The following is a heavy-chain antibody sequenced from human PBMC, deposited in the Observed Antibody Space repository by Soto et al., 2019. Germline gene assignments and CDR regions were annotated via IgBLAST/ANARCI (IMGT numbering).Heavy chain of an antibody. CDR3: SWFGELLYGDRRGYSDY. J-gene: IGHJ4*02. CDR2: IIPIFGTA. CDR1: GGTFSSYA. D-gene: IGHD3-10*01. Sequence: QVQLVQSGAEVQKPGSSVKVSCKASGGTFSSYAISWVRQAPGQGLEWMGGIIPIFGTANYAQKFQGRVTITADESTSTAYMELSSLRSEDTAVYYCSWFGELLYGDRRGYSDYWGQGTLVTVSS. V-gene: IGHV1-69*01.